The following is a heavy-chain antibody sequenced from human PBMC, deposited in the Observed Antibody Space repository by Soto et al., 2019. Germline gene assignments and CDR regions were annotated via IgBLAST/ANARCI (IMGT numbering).Heavy chain of an antibody. V-gene: IGHV1-18*01. CDR2: INTYNGNT. D-gene: IGHD3-16*01. CDR3: AMVDVYVTPSPQDV. Sequence: ASVKVSCKASGFTFTSYAMHWARQALGQGLEWMGWINTYNGNTNYAQNLQGRVTLTTDTSTSTAYMELTSLRSNDTAIYYCAMVDVYVTPSPQDVWGQGTTVTVSS. CDR1: GFTFTSYA. J-gene: IGHJ6*02.